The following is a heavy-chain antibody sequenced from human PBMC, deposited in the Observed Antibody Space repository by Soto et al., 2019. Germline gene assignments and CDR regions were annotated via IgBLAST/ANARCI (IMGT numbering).Heavy chain of an antibody. CDR2: ISTGSTYI. CDR3: AREDTYGLDYFDY. Sequence: EVPLVESGGGLVKPGGSLRLSCAASGFTFSTYNMNWVRQAPGKGLEWVSSISTGSTYIYYSDSVRGRFIISRDNAKNSLYLQMNSLRAEDTAVYYCAREDTYGLDYFDYWGQGTLVTVSS. D-gene: IGHD5-18*01. CDR1: GFTFSTYN. J-gene: IGHJ4*02. V-gene: IGHV3-21*01.